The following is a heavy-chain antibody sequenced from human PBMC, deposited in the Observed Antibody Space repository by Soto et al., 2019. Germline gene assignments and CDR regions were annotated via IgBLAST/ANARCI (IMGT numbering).Heavy chain of an antibody. V-gene: IGHV4-4*02. CDR1: GGSISSSNW. Sequence: PSETLSLTCAVSGGSISSSNWWSWVRQPPGKGLEWIGEIYHSGSTNYNPSLKSRVTISVDKSKNQFSLKLSSVTAADTAVYYCARVSYYYDSSGSLVNYYYYGMDVWGQGTTVTVSS. D-gene: IGHD3-22*01. CDR2: IYHSGST. J-gene: IGHJ6*02. CDR3: ARVSYYYDSSGSLVNYYYYGMDV.